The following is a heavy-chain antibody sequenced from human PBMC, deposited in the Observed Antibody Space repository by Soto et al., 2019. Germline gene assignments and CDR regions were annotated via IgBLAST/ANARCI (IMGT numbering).Heavy chain of an antibody. CDR2: ISAAGDP. J-gene: IGHJ6*02. CDR3: ARTDRDFYGLDV. Sequence: EVQLVESGGGLVQPGGSLRLSCEASGFTFRNYDMHWVRQGTGKGLEWVSGISAAGDPDYADSVEGRFTISRENAQHSFFLQMNSLRVGDTAVYYCARTDRDFYGLDVGGQGTTVIVSS. V-gene: IGHV3-13*05. CDR1: GFTFRNYD.